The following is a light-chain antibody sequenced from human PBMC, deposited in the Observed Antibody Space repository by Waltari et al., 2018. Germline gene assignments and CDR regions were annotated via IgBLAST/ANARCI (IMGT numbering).Light chain of an antibody. Sequence: DIQMTQSPSSLSASVGDRVTITCRAGQSIRSYLNWYQQKPGKAPKLLIYDASNVQSGVPSRFSGSGSGTDFTLTISRLQAEDFATYFCQQSYSTPLTFGGGAKVEIK. CDR3: QQSYSTPLT. CDR2: DAS. V-gene: IGKV1-39*01. CDR1: QSIRSY. J-gene: IGKJ4*01.